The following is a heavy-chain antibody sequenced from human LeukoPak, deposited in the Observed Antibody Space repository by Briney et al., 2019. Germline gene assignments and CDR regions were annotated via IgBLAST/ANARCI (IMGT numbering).Heavy chain of an antibody. D-gene: IGHD6-19*01. CDR1: GFNFDDYT. CDR3: AKKGVAVTSTGSYFDY. CDR2: ISWDGSTT. V-gene: IGHV3-43*01. Sequence: GGSLRLSCAASGFNFDDYTMHWVRQPPGKGLEWVSLISWDGSTTYYADSVKGRFTISRDNSKDSLYLQMDSLRTEDTAFYYCAKKGVAVTSTGSYFDYWGQGTLVTVSS. J-gene: IGHJ4*02.